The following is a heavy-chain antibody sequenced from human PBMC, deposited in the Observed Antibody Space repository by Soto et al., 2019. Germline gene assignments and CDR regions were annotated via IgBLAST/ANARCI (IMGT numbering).Heavy chain of an antibody. D-gene: IGHD6-13*01. CDR1: GVNSSHYC. CDR3: ERALSEGIAEVENWFDP. V-gene: IGHV3-11*01. Sequence: GGSLRHCSPAAGVNSSHYCSTNWLRPAPVQGLEWVSYISSSSSTIYYADSVKGRFTISRDNAKNSLYLQMNSLRAEDTAVYYCERALSEGIAEVENWFDPLGQGTLVTIS. J-gene: IGHJ5*02. CDR2: ISSSSSTI.